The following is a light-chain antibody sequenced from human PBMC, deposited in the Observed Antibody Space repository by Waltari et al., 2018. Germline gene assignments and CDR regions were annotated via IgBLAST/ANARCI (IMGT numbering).Light chain of an antibody. V-gene: IGLV1-40*01. J-gene: IGLJ1*01. CDR2: GNS. Sequence: QSVLTQPPSVSGAPGQRVTISCTGSSSNIGPGSDLHWYQHLPRTAPKLLIYGNSNRPSGVPDRFSGSKSGTSASLAISVLQAEDEADYYCQSYDRSLSGYVFGSGTKVTVL. CDR1: SSNIGPGSD. CDR3: QSYDRSLSGYV.